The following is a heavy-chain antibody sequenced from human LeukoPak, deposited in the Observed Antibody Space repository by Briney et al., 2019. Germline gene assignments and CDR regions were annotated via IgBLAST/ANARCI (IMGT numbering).Heavy chain of an antibody. V-gene: IGHV5-51*01. CDR1: GNSFTNYW. Sequence: GESLKISCKVLGNSFTNYWIGWVRQMPGKGLEWMGIIFPRDSDTRYSPSFQGQVTTSADKSISTAYLQWNSLRASDSGLYYCARQGTGFDSWGQGTLVTVSS. CDR3: ARQGTGFDS. D-gene: IGHD1-14*01. CDR2: IFPRDSDT. J-gene: IGHJ4*02.